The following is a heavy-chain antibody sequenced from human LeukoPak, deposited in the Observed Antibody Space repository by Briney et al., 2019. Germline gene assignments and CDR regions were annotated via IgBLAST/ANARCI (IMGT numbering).Heavy chain of an antibody. Sequence: AAVKVSCKASGYIFTRYGISWVRHAPGQGLEWMGWISPYNANTKYSQKSQGRVTITTDTYTSTAYMELRSLTSDDTAMQYCARGTGEGYTYGRYYFDYWGQGTLVTVSS. D-gene: IGHD5-18*01. J-gene: IGHJ4*02. V-gene: IGHV1-18*01. CDR2: ISPYNANT. CDR3: ARGTGEGYTYGRYYFDY. CDR1: GYIFTRYG.